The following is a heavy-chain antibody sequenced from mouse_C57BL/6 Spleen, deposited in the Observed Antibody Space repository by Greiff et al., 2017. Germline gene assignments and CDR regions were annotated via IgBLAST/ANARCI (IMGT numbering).Heavy chain of an antibody. CDR1: GFNIKDYY. V-gene: IGHV14-1*01. CDR3: TGDYDGGSWFAY. Sequence: VQLQQSGAELVRPGASVKLSCTASGFNIKDYYMHWVKQRPEQGLEWIGRIDPDDGDTEYAPKFQGKATMTADTSSTTAYLQLSSLTSEDTAVYYCTGDYDGGSWFAYWGQGTLVTVTA. CDR2: IDPDDGDT. D-gene: IGHD2-4*01. J-gene: IGHJ3*01.